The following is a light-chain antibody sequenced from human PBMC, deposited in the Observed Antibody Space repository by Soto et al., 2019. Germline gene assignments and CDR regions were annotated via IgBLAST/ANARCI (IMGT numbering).Light chain of an antibody. CDR1: QSINSN. J-gene: IGKJ4*01. Sequence: IVMTQSPATLSVSLGERATLSCRASQSINSNLAWYQQKPGQAPRLLKFRASIRAAGFPARFSGSGSGTEFNITISSLQSDDSAVYYCQQYNNWPRATFGGGTKVDIK. CDR3: QQYNNWPRAT. CDR2: RAS. V-gene: IGKV3-15*01.